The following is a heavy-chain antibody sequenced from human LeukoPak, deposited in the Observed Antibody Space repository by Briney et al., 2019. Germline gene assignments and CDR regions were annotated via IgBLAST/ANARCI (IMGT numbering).Heavy chain of an antibody. V-gene: IGHV4-61*01. CDR3: AREWPRFDP. D-gene: IGHD5-12*01. J-gene: IGHJ5*02. Sequence: PSETLSLTCTVSGGSISSSSYYWGWIRQPPGKGLEWIGYIYYSGSTNYNPSLKSRVTISVDTSKNQFSLKLSSVTAADTAVYYCAREWPRFDPWGQGTLVTVSS. CDR2: IYYSGST. CDR1: GGSISSSSYY.